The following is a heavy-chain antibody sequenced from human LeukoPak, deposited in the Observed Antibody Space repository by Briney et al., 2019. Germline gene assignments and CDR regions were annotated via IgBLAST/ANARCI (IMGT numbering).Heavy chain of an antibody. D-gene: IGHD2-2*01. CDR2: ISSSSNST. V-gene: IGHV3-21*01. Sequence: GGSLRLSCTASGFTFSIYSMSWVRQAPGKGLEWVSSISSSSNSTYYADSVKGQFTISSDNAKNSLYLQMNSLRAGDTAVYYCARGPSCTGTSCYTTGLFDYWGQGTLVTVSS. CDR3: ARGPSCTGTSCYTTGLFDY. CDR1: GFTFSIYS. J-gene: IGHJ4*02.